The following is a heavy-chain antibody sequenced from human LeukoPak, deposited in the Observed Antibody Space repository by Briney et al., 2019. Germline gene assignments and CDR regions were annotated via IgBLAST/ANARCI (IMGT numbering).Heavy chain of an antibody. Sequence: ASVKVSCKASGGTFSSYAISWVRQAPGQGLEWMGRIIPIFGTANYAQKFQGRATITTDESTSTAYMELSSLRSEDTAVYYCARGRDGNWNDADYFDYWGQGTLVTVSS. CDR1: GGTFSSYA. CDR2: IIPIFGTA. CDR3: ARGRDGNWNDADYFDY. J-gene: IGHJ4*02. D-gene: IGHD1-1*01. V-gene: IGHV1-69*05.